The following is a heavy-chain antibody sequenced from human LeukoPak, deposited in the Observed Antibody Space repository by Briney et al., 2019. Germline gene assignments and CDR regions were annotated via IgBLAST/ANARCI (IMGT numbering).Heavy chain of an antibody. CDR3: ARWGDFRTGLNTWYFEL. CDR2: ISGSGRDT. V-gene: IGHV3-23*01. J-gene: IGHJ2*01. CDR1: GLTFPRYA. D-gene: IGHD3/OR15-3a*01. Sequence: PGGSLRLSCAASGLTFPRYAFAWVRQDPGRGLQWVSGISGSGRDTFYSDSVKGRFTISRDNSKNTHYLQMNSLTAEDTAVHYCARWGDFRTGLNTWYFELWARAPGSLSPQ.